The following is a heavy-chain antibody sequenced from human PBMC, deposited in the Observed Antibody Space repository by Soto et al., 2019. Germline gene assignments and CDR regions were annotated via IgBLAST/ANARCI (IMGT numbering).Heavy chain of an antibody. CDR2: IIPIFGTA. CDR3: ARRDIVVVPAAPYYYYYGMDV. CDR1: GGTFSSYA. J-gene: IGHJ6*02. V-gene: IGHV1-69*13. Sequence: VKVSCKASGGTFSSYAISWVRQAPGQGLEWMGGIIPIFGTANYAQKFQGRVTITADESTSTAYMELSSLRSEDTAVYYCARRDIVVVPAAPYYYYYGMDVWGQGTTVTVSS. D-gene: IGHD2-2*01.